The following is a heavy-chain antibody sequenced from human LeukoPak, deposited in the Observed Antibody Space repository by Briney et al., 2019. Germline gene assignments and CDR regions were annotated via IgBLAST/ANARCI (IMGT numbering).Heavy chain of an antibody. D-gene: IGHD2-2*01. V-gene: IGHV4-59*01. J-gene: IGHJ5*02. CDR1: GGSISSYY. Sequence: KPSETLSLTCTVSGGSISSYYWSWIRQPPGKGLEWIGYIYYSGSTNYNPSLKSRVTISVDTSKSQFSLKLSSVTAADTAVYYCAREFRLVVPATYNWFDPWGQGTLVTVSS. CDR2: IYYSGST. CDR3: AREFRLVVPATYNWFDP.